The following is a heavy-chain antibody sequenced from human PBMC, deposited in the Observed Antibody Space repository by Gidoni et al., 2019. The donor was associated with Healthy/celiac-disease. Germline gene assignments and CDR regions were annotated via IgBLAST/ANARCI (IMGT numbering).Heavy chain of an antibody. J-gene: IGHJ4*02. V-gene: IGHV4-38-2*02. CDR2: IYNSGST. CDR1: RYSISRGYS. CDR3: ARDRGYDSSGYYDY. Sequence: QVQLQDTAPGPVRPPETLSLTFTFPRYSISRGYSWGWIRQPPGTGLEWIGSIYNSGSTSSTPSPKSRVTISLDTSKNQFSLKLSSVTAADTAVYYCARDRGYDSSGYYDYWGQGTLVTVSS. D-gene: IGHD3-22*01.